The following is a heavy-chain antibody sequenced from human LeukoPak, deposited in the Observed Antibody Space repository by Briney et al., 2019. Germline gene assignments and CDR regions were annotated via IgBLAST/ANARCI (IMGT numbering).Heavy chain of an antibody. D-gene: IGHD1-26*01. CDR2: TRNKANRYTT. J-gene: IGHJ3*02. CDR1: GFTFSDHY. Sequence: GGSLRLSCAASGFTFSDHYMDWVRQAPGKGLEWVGRTRNKANRYTTEYPASVKARFTISRDDSTNSLYLQMNSLKTAATAVYYCARDSGSLYGPDAFDIWGQGTMVTVSS. CDR3: ARDSGSLYGPDAFDI. V-gene: IGHV3-72*01.